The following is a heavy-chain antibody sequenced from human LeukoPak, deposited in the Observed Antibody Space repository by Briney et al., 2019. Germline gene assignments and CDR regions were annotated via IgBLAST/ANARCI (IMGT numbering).Heavy chain of an antibody. Sequence: SETLSLTCSVSGDSISSYYWSWVRQPAGKGLEWIGYIYYSGSTNYNPSLESRVTISVDTSKNQFSLKLSSVTAADTAVYYCARDLTVLTGDRWFDPWGQGTLVTVSS. CDR1: GDSISSYY. CDR2: IYYSGST. V-gene: IGHV4-59*01. D-gene: IGHD4-11*01. CDR3: ARDLTVLTGDRWFDP. J-gene: IGHJ5*02.